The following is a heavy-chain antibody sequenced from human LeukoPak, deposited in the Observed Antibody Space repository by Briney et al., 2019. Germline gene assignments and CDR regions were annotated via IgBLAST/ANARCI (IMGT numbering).Heavy chain of an antibody. D-gene: IGHD3-10*01. J-gene: IGHJ3*01. CDR2: LSGGGEAS. CDR1: GFNFYSYD. Sequence: GGSLRLSCAASGFNFYSYDMTWVRQAPGKGLEWVSSLSGGGEASYYADSAKGRFTISRDNANDTLYLQMNSLRVDDTAVYYYAKKWLGGYFDLWGRGTKVTVSS. CDR3: AKKWLGGYFDL. V-gene: IGHV3-23*01.